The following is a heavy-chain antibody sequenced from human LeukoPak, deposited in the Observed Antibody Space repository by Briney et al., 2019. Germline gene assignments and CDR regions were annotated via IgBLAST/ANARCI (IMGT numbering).Heavy chain of an antibody. V-gene: IGHV4-61*02. D-gene: IGHD2-2*01. Sequence: SQTLSLTCTVSGGSISSGSYYWSWVRQPAGKGLEWIGRIYTSGSTNYSPSLKSRVTISIDTSKNQFSLRLNSMTAADTAVYYCARQQLGIVVIDYWGQGTLVTVSS. CDR1: GGSISSGSYY. CDR3: ARQQLGIVVIDY. CDR2: IYTSGST. J-gene: IGHJ4*02.